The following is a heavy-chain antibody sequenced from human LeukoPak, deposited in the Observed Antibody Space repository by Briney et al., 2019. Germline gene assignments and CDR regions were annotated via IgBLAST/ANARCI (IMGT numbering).Heavy chain of an antibody. V-gene: IGHV1-2*02. CDR2: INPNSGGT. J-gene: IGHJ4*02. D-gene: IGHD6-19*01. CDR3: AVLYSSGSIDY. Sequence: ASVKVSCKAFGYTFTGYYIHWVRQAPGQGLEWMGWINPNSGGTNYEQKFQGRVTMTRDTSITTAYMELSRLRSDDTAVYYCAVLYSSGSIDYWGQGTPVTVSS. CDR1: GYTFTGYY.